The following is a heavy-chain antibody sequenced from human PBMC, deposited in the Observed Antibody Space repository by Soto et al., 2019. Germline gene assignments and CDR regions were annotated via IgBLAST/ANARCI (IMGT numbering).Heavy chain of an antibody. Sequence: SETLSLTCTVSGGSISSGGYYWSWIRQHPGKGLEWIGYIYYSGNTYYNPSLKSRVTISVDTSKNQFSLKLSSVTAADTAVYYCARNDSSSCLDYWGQGTLVTVSS. CDR2: IYYSGNT. V-gene: IGHV4-30-4*08. D-gene: IGHD6-13*01. CDR1: GGSISSGGYY. J-gene: IGHJ4*02. CDR3: ARNDSSSCLDY.